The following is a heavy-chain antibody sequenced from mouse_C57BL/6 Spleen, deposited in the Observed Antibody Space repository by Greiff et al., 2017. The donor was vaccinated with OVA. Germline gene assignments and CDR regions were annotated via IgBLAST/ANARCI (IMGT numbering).Heavy chain of an antibody. CDR1: GFTFSSYA. Sequence: EVHLVESGGGLVKPGGSLKLSCAASGFTFSSYAMSWVRQTPEKRLEWVATISDGGSYTYYPDNVKGRFTISRDNAKNNLYLQMSHLKSEDTAMYYCAREPPFTTVVAHWYFDVWGTGTTVTVSS. CDR2: ISDGGSYT. D-gene: IGHD1-1*01. CDR3: AREPPFTTVVAHWYFDV. J-gene: IGHJ1*03. V-gene: IGHV5-4*01.